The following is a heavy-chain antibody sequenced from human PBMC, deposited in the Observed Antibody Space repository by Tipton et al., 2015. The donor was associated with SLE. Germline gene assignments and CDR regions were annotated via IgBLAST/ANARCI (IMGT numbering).Heavy chain of an antibody. CDR3: ATPGGRGFSPWDN. Sequence: SLRLSCAASGFTLSNYVMNWVRQAPGKGLEWVSVISSSGDAPYYADSVRGRFTISRDNSKNTLYLQMNGLRAEDTAVYHCATPGGRGFSPWDNRGPGTLVTVSS. J-gene: IGHJ4*02. V-gene: IGHV3-23*01. CDR1: GFTLSNYV. CDR2: ISSSGDAP. D-gene: IGHD2-15*01.